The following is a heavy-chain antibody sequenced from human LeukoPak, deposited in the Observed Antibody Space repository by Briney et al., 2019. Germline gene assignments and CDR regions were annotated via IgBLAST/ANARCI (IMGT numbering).Heavy chain of an antibody. J-gene: IGHJ6*03. Sequence: TLSLTCSVSGASISSGSYFWTWIRQPAGKGLEWIGRIYTTGSTNYNPSLTSRVTISMDASKNQFSLNLSSVTAADTAVYYCATSPYYFYMDVWGKGTSVIVSS. CDR1: GASISSGSYF. CDR3: ATSPYYFYMDV. V-gene: IGHV4-61*02. CDR2: IYTTGST.